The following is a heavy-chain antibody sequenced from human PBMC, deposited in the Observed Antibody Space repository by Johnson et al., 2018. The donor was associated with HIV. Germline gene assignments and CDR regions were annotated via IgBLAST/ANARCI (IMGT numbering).Heavy chain of an antibody. CDR2: IGTAGDT. J-gene: IGHJ3*02. CDR3: AGGGIAARIDAFDI. D-gene: IGHD6-25*01. CDR1: GFIVSNNY. V-gene: IGHV3-13*01. Sequence: VQLVETGGGLIQPGGSLRLSCAASGFIVSNNYMSWVRQAPGKGLEWVSAIGTAGDTYYPGSVKGRFTISRENAKNSLYLQMNSLRAGDTAGYYCAGGGIAARIDAFDIWGQGTMVTVSS.